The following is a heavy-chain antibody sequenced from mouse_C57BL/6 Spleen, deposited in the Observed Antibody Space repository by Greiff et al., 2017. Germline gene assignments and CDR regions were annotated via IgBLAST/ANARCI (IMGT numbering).Heavy chain of an antibody. CDR2: IYPSDRET. V-gene: IGHV1-61*01. CDR3: ARGDNGNDEGYFDV. D-gene: IGHD2-2*01. Sequence: QVQLQQPGAELVRPGSSVTLSCKASGYSFTSYWMDWVQQRPGQGLEWIGKIYPSDRETHYNQKFKDKATLTVDKSSRAASSQISSLTTEDSAVYYCARGDNGNDEGYFDVWGTGTTVTVSS. CDR1: GYSFTSYW. J-gene: IGHJ1*03.